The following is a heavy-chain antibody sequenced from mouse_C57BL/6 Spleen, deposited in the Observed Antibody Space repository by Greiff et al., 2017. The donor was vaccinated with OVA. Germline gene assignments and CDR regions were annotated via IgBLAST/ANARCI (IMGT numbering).Heavy chain of an antibody. D-gene: IGHD1-1*01. Sequence: QVQLQQSGAELVRPGTSVKMSCKASGYTFTNYWIGWAKQRPGHGLEWIGDIYPGGGYTNYNEKFKGKATLTADKSSSTAYMQFSSLTSEDSAIYYCARRRRYPDWYFDVWGTGTTVTVSS. V-gene: IGHV1-63*01. J-gene: IGHJ1*03. CDR3: ARRRRYPDWYFDV. CDR1: GYTFTNYW. CDR2: IYPGGGYT.